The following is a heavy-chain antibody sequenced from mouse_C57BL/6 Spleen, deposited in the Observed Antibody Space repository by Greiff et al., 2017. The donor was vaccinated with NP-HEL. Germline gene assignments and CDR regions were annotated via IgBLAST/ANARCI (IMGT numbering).Heavy chain of an antibody. J-gene: IGHJ1*03. D-gene: IGHD1-1*01. CDR3: ARGNYYGSSYDWYFDV. Sequence: EVKLQESGPGLAKPSQTLSLTCSVTGYSITSDYWNWIRKFPGNKLEYMGYISYSGSTYYNPSLKSRISITRDTSKNQYYLQLNSVTTEDTATYYCARGNYYGSSYDWYFDVWGTRTTVTVSS. CDR1: GYSITSDY. CDR2: ISYSGST. V-gene: IGHV3-8*01.